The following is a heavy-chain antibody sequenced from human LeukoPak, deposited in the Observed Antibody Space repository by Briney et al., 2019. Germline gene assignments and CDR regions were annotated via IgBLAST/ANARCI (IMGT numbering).Heavy chain of an antibody. V-gene: IGHV3-7*01. CDR1: GFTFSSYG. CDR2: IKQDGSEK. Sequence: GGSLRLSCAASGFTFSSYGMSWVRQAPGKGLEWVANIKQDGSEKYYVDSVKGRFTISRDNAKNSLYLQMNSLRAEDTAVYYCARDQTYYDFWSGYYSPYYFDYWGQGTLVTVSS. CDR3: ARDQTYYDFWSGYYSPYYFDY. D-gene: IGHD3-3*01. J-gene: IGHJ4*02.